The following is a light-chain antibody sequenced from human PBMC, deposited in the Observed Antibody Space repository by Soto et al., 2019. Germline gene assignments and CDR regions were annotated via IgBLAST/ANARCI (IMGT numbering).Light chain of an antibody. Sequence: QSALTQPASVSGSPGQSITISCTGTSGDVGGYKYVSWYQRHPGKAPKLIIYDVTNRPSGVSDRFSGFKSGNTASLTISGLRAEDEGDYYCSSYISRTFVVFGGGTKLTVL. V-gene: IGLV2-14*01. CDR3: SSYISRTFVV. CDR1: SGDVGGYKY. J-gene: IGLJ2*01. CDR2: DVT.